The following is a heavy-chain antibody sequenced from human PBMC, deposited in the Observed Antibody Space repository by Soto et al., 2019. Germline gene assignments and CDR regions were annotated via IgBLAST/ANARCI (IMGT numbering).Heavy chain of an antibody. CDR3: ARGEKNRLSDALDI. V-gene: IGHV1-8*01. CDR2: MNPNSGNT. Sequence: QVQLVQSGAEVKKPGASVKVSCKTSGYTFTSYDINWVRQATGQGLEWMGWMNPNSGNTGYAQKFQGRVTMTRNTSISTSYMELSSLRSEDTAVCYCARGEKNRLSDALDIWGQGTVVTVSS. CDR1: GYTFTSYD. J-gene: IGHJ3*02.